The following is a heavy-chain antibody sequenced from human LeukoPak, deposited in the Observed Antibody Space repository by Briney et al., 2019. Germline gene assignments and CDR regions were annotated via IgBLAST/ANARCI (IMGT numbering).Heavy chain of an antibody. CDR1: GFTFSNCV. Sequence: PGGSLRLSCVASGFTFSNCVMSWVRQAPGKGLEWVSGISGSGGSTFYADSVKGRFTISRDNSKNTLYLEMNSLRAEDTALFYCAKSGDQVTVTKLDYWGQGTLVTVSS. V-gene: IGHV3-23*01. CDR3: AKSGDQVTVTKLDY. J-gene: IGHJ4*02. CDR2: ISGSGGST. D-gene: IGHD4-17*01.